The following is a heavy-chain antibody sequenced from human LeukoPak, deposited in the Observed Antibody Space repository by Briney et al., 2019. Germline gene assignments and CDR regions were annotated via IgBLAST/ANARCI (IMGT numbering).Heavy chain of an antibody. D-gene: IGHD6-13*01. Sequence: GGSLRLSCAASGFTFSSYEMNWVRQAPGKGLEWVSYISSSGSTIYYADSVKGRFTISRDNAKNSLYLQMNSLRAEDTAVYYCARFDSSSWYLRYYFDYWGQGTLVTVSS. J-gene: IGHJ4*02. CDR3: ARFDSSSWYLRYYFDY. V-gene: IGHV3-48*03. CDR1: GFTFSSYE. CDR2: ISSSGSTI.